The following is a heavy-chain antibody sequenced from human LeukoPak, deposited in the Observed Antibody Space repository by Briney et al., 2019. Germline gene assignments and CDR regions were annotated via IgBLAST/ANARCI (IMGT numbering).Heavy chain of an antibody. CDR3: VKDPRDTYGTNWFFS. D-gene: IGHD3-10*01. CDR2: ISGTGGAT. J-gene: IGHJ5*01. Sequence: GGSLRLSCAASGFSFGNYAMSWVRQAPGKGLQWVSQISGTGGATWYAGFARDRFTISRDNSKKTLYLQMSGLRVEDTAMYYCVKDPRDTYGTNWFFSWGQGTLLIVSS. V-gene: IGHV3-23*01. CDR1: GFSFGNYA.